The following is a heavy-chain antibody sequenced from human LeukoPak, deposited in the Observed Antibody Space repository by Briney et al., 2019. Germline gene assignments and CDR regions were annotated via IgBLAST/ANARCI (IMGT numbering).Heavy chain of an antibody. CDR2: MNPNSGNT. J-gene: IGHJ4*02. V-gene: IGHV1-8*02. CDR3: ARSSDLGYCSGGSCYSVGVWDY. Sequence: ASVKVSCKASGYTFTSYGISWVRQATGQGLEWMGWMNPNSGNTGYAQKFQGRVTMTRNTSISTAYMELSSLRSEDTAVYYCARSSDLGYCSGGSCYSVGVWDYWGQGTLVTVSS. D-gene: IGHD2-15*01. CDR1: GYTFTSYG.